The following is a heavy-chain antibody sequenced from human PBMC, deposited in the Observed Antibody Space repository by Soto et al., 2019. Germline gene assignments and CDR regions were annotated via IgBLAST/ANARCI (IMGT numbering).Heavy chain of an antibody. CDR2: LNHSGST. D-gene: IGHD4-17*01. J-gene: IGHJ4*02. V-gene: IGHV4-34*01. Sequence: SETLSLTCAVYGGSFSGYYWSWIRQPPGKGLERIGELNHSGSTNYNPSLKSRVTISVDTSKNQFSLKLSSVTAADTAVYYCARGYGDYPDYWGQGTLVTVSS. CDR3: ARGYGDYPDY. CDR1: GGSFSGYY.